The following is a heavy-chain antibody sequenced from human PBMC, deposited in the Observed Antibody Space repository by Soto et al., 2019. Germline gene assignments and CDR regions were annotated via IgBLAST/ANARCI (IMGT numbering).Heavy chain of an antibody. D-gene: IGHD6-19*01. CDR1: GYTFTSYD. CDR2: MNPNSGNT. V-gene: IGHV1-8*01. J-gene: IGHJ6*03. CDR3: ARGEAVGAVAVYYYMDV. Sequence: ASVKVSCKASGYTFTSYDINWVRQATGQGLEWMGWMNPNSGNTGYAQKFQGRVTMTRNTSISTAYMELSSLRSEDTAVYYCARGEAVGAVAVYYYMDVWGKGTTVTVSS.